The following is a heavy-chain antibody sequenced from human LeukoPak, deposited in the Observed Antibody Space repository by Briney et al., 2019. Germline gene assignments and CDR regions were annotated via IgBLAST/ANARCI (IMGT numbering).Heavy chain of an antibody. CDR2: IKSKTDGGTT. CDR3: TTVVALGDSSGYYYLYYYYYMDV. J-gene: IGHJ6*03. Sequence: GGSLRLSCAASGFTFSKAWMSWVRQAPGKGLEWVGRIKSKTDGGTTDYAAPVKGRFTISRDDSKNTLYLQMNSLKTEDTAVYYCTTVVALGDSSGYYYLYYYYYMDVWGKGTTVTISS. CDR1: GFTFSKAW. V-gene: IGHV3-15*01. D-gene: IGHD3-22*01.